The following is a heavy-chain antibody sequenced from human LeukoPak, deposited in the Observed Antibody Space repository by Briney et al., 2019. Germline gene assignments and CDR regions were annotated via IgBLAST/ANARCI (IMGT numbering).Heavy chain of an antibody. Sequence: PGGSLRLSCAASGFTFSRYWMSWVRQAPGKGLEWVAYIKQDGNEKNYVDSVKGGFTISRDNAKNSVYLQMNSLRAEDTPVYYCARGDWGQGTVVTVSS. V-gene: IGHV3-7*01. J-gene: IGHJ4*02. CDR3: ARGD. CDR2: IKQDGNEK. CDR1: GFTFSRYW.